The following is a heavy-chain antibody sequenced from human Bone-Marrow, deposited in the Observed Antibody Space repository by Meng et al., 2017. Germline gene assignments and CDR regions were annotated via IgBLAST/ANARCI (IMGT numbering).Heavy chain of an antibody. CDR2: IYYSGST. CDR1: GGSVSSGSYY. J-gene: IGHJ5*02. V-gene: IGHV4-61*01. Sequence: SETLSLTCTVSGGSVSSGSYYWSWIRQPPGKGLEWIGYIYYSGSTNYNPSLKSRVTISVGTSKNQFSLKLSSVTAADTAVYYCARGYYDFWSGYYSNWFDPWGQGTLVTVSS. D-gene: IGHD3-3*01. CDR3: ARGYYDFWSGYYSNWFDP.